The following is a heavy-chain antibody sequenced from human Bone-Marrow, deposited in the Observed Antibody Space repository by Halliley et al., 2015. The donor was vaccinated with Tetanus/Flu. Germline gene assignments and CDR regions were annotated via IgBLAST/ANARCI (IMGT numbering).Heavy chain of an antibody. CDR3: SRFTMIRGDRPY. D-gene: IGHD3-10*01. Sequence: GLEWIGNIHYSGPPAYNPSLESRLTISVDTSKDQFSLRLSSVTAADTAVYYCSRFTMIRGDRPYWGQGTLVTVAS. J-gene: IGHJ4*02. V-gene: IGHV4-59*01. CDR2: IHYSGPP.